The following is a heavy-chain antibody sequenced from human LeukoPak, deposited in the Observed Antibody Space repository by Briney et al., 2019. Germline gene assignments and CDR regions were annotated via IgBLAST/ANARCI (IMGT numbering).Heavy chain of an antibody. V-gene: IGHV3-7*01. D-gene: IGHD4-17*01. Sequence: GGSLRLSCAVSGFTFSSHWMAWVRQAPGKGPEWVANINEDGSVKYYVDSVMGRFSISRDNAKDLLYLQMNSLRAEDTAVYYCARAVAYGDHDAFDIWGQGTMVTVSS. CDR2: INEDGSVK. J-gene: IGHJ3*02. CDR3: ARAVAYGDHDAFDI. CDR1: GFTFSSHW.